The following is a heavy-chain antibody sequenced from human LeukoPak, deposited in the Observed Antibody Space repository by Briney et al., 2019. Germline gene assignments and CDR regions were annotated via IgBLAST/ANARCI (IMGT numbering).Heavy chain of an antibody. V-gene: IGHV4-39*07. CDR2: MYYSGST. CDR1: GDSIASTIHY. CDR3: AREGYDSSGYYSLPFGY. D-gene: IGHD3-22*01. J-gene: IGHJ4*02. Sequence: PSETLSLTCAVSGDSIASTIHYWAWIRQPPGKGLEWIGSMYYSGSTYYNPSLKSRVTISVDTSKSQFSLKLSSVTAADTAVYYCAREGYDSSGYYSLPFGYWGQGTLVTVSS.